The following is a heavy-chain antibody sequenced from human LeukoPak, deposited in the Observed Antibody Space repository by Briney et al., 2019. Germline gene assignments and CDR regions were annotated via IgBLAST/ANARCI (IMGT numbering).Heavy chain of an antibody. CDR3: ATPSGDYGDYSFRN. J-gene: IGHJ4*02. CDR1: GGSISSSNW. V-gene: IGHV4-4*02. Sequence: SETLSLTCAVSGGSISSSNWWSWVRQPPGKGLEWIGEIYHSGSTNYNPSLKSRVTISVDKSQNQFPLKLSSVAGADTAVYYCATPSGDYGDYSFRNWGEGTLVTVSS. CDR2: IYHSGST. D-gene: IGHD4-17*01.